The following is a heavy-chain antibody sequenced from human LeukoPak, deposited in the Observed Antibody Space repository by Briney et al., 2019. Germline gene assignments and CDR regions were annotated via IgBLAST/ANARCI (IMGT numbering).Heavy chain of an antibody. V-gene: IGHV4-31*03. CDR1: GGSISSGGNF. CDR3: ARGGSGSYYSVYYAVDV. D-gene: IGHD1-26*01. CDR2: IYYSGTT. Sequence: PSETLSLTCTVSGGSISSGGNFWSWLRQRPGKGLEWIGFIYYSGTTYSNPSLKSRVAISADTSKNEFSLKLNSLTAADTAVYYCARGGSGSYYSVYYAVDVWGQGTTVTVS. J-gene: IGHJ6*02.